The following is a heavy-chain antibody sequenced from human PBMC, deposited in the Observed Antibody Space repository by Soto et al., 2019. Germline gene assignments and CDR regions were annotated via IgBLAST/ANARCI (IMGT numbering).Heavy chain of an antibody. Sequence: PGGSLRLSCAASGFTFSSYAMSWVRQAPGKGLEWVSAISGSGGSTYYADSVKGRFTISRDNSKNTLYLQMNSLRAEDTAVYYCAKDFPGGSSGWYSRTYYYYYGMDVWGQGTTVTVSS. CDR2: ISGSGGST. J-gene: IGHJ6*02. D-gene: IGHD6-19*01. CDR1: GFTFSSYA. CDR3: AKDFPGGSSGWYSRTYYYYYGMDV. V-gene: IGHV3-23*01.